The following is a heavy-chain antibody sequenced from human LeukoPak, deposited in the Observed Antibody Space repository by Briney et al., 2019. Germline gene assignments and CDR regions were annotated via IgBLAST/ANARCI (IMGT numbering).Heavy chain of an antibody. J-gene: IGHJ4*02. CDR3: ARETANGIDY. CDR1: GYTFTGYY. Sequence: ASVKVSCTASGYTFTGYYIHWVRQAPGQGLEWMGWINPNSGGTNYAQNFQGWVTMARDTSISTAYMELSRLRSDDTAVYYCARETANGIDYWGQGTLVTVSS. V-gene: IGHV1-2*04. D-gene: IGHD2-8*01. CDR2: INPNSGGT.